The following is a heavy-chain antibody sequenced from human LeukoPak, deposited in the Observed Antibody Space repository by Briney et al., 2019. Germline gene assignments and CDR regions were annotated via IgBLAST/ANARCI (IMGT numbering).Heavy chain of an antibody. CDR3: AMGIAAAGSPNDAFDI. V-gene: IGHV4-59*01. Sequence: PSETLSLTCTVSGGSISSYYWSWIRQPPGKGLEWIGYIYYSGSTNYNPSLKSRVTISIDTSKNQFSLKLSSVTAADTAVYYCAMGIAAAGSPNDAFDIWGQGTMVTVSS. J-gene: IGHJ3*02. CDR1: GGSISSYY. CDR2: IYYSGST. D-gene: IGHD6-13*01.